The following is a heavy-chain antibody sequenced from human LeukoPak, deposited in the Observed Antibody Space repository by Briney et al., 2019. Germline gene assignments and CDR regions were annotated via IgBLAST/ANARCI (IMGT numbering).Heavy chain of an antibody. CDR2: LSHSGSS. CDR3: ARARYANAWYAFDI. J-gene: IGHJ3*02. V-gene: IGHV4-59*02. Sequence: SETLSLTCTVSGGSVSSYYWSWIRRPPGRGLEWIAYLSHSGSSDSNPSLTSRVTTLVDTSKDQFSLKLTSVTAADTAVYYCARARYANAWYAFDIWGHGTMVTVSS. D-gene: IGHD2-2*01. CDR1: GGSVSSYY.